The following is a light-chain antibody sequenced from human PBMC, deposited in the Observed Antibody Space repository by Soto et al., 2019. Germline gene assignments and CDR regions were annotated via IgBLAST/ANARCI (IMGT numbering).Light chain of an antibody. CDR3: SSYTRSGTLYV. Sequence: QSVLTQPASVSGSPGQSLTISCTGTSSDIGTYNYVSWFQQHPGKAPQLIIHDVSDRPSGVSNRFSGSKSGSTASLTISGLQAEDAADYYCSSYTRSGTLYVFGSGTKVTVL. V-gene: IGLV2-14*01. J-gene: IGLJ1*01. CDR2: DVS. CDR1: SSDIGTYNY.